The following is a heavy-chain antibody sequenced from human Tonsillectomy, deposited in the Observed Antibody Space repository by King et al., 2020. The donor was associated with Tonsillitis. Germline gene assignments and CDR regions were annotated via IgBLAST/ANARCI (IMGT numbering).Heavy chain of an antibody. J-gene: IGHJ3*02. V-gene: IGHV3-7*03. Sequence: QLVQSGGGLVQPGGSLRLSCTASGITLSTFWMTWVRQAPGKGLEWVADIKRDGIQKHYVDSVEGRFTISRDNAKNSLYLQMNSLRAEDTAVYYCARDMTPSDGDMYYDAFDIWGRGTMVTVSS. D-gene: IGHD3-10*01. CDR3: ARDMTPSDGDMYYDAFDI. CDR1: GITLSTFW. CDR2: IKRDGIQK.